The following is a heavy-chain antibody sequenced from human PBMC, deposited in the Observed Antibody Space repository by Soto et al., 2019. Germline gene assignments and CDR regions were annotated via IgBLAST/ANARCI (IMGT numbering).Heavy chain of an antibody. CDR3: AQVGATGTY. D-gene: IGHD1-26*01. Sequence: QLVQSGAEVKKPGASVQVSCKASGGTYSNYAISWVRQAPGQGLEWMGAIIPIIGSTDNAQQFQGRVSLTADESTSTVYMVLGSLTSEDTAVYYCAQVGATGTYWGQGTLVTVSS. CDR2: IIPIIGST. J-gene: IGHJ4*02. CDR1: GGTYSNYA. V-gene: IGHV1-69*01.